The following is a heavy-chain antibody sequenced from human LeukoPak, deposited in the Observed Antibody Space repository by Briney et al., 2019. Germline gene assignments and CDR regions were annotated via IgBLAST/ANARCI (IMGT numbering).Heavy chain of an antibody. CDR2: IYYSGST. V-gene: IGHV4-39*07. CDR1: GGSISSSSYY. Sequence: SETLSLTCTVSGGSISSSSYYWGWIRQPPGKGLEWIGSIYYSGSTYYNPSLKSRVTISVDTSKNQFSLKLSSVTAADTAVYYCAREWPRDGYNEILNWFDPWGQGTLVTVSS. D-gene: IGHD5-24*01. CDR3: AREWPRDGYNEILNWFDP. J-gene: IGHJ5*02.